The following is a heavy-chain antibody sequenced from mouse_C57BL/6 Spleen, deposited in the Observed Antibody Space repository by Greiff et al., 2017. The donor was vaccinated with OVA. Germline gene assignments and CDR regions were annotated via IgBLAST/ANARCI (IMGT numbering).Heavy chain of an antibody. V-gene: IGHV5-6*01. CDR3: AIQGDGYYYYFDY. Sequence: EVQLVESGGDLVKPGGSLKLSCAASGFTFSSYGMSWVRQTPDKRLEWVATISSGGSYTYYPASVKGRFTISRDNAKNTLYLQMSSLKSEDTAMYYCAIQGDGYYYYFDYWGKGTTLTVSS. D-gene: IGHD2-3*01. CDR1: GFTFSSYG. J-gene: IGHJ2*01. CDR2: ISSGGSYT.